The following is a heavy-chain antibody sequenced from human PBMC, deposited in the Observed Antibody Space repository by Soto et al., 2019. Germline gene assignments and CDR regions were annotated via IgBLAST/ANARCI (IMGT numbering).Heavy chain of an antibody. J-gene: IGHJ4*02. CDR2: ISYNGSSK. CDR3: AKRPASIITFDY. Sequence: PGGSLRLSCAASGFTFSSYDMHWVRQAPGKGLEWVAIISYNGSSKYYADSVKGRFTISRDNSKNMLFLQINSLRDDDSAVYYCAKRPASIITFDYWGQGTPVTVSS. V-gene: IGHV3-30*18. D-gene: IGHD2-2*01. CDR1: GFTFSSYD.